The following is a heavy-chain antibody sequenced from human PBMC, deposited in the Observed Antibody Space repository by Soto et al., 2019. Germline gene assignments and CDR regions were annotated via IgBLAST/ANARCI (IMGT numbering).Heavy chain of an antibody. J-gene: IGHJ4*02. D-gene: IGHD6-13*01. CDR3: ARHMSLSMYTSTWYVDY. V-gene: IGHV5-10-1*01. CDR2: IDPSDSYI. CDR1: GYSITTYW. Sequence: PGESLKISCKGSGYSITTYWITWVRQMPGKGLEWMGRIDPSDSYINYSPSFQGHVTISTDKSISTAYLQWSSLKASDTAIYFCARHMSLSMYTSTWYVDYWGQGTLVTVSS.